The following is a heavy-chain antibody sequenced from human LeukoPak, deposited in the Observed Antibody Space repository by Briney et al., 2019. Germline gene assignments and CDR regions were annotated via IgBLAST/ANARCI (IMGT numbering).Heavy chain of an antibody. J-gene: IGHJ4*02. CDR1: GGSISTYY. Sequence: SETLSLTCTVSGGSISTYYWSWIRQPPGKGLEWIGYIYISGTTNYNPSLKSRVTMSVDTSKNQLSMKLSSVTAADTAVYYCARGSDFGDCWGQGTLVTVSS. CDR2: IYISGTT. D-gene: IGHD4-17*01. CDR3: ARGSDFGDC. V-gene: IGHV4-59*01.